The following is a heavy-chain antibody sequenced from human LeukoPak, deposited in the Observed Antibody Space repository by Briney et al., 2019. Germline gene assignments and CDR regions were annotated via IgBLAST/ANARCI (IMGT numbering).Heavy chain of an antibody. J-gene: IGHJ4*02. D-gene: IGHD5-12*01. CDR3: ARGPSGYHNT. CDR2: ISYAGSNK. V-gene: IGHV3-30*14. Sequence: GRSLRLSCAASGFTFSSYAMHWVRQAPGKGLEWVAVISYAGSNKYYADSVKGRFTISRDNSKNTLYLQMNSLRAEDTAVYYCARGPSGYHNTGGQGTLVTVSS. CDR1: GFTFSSYA.